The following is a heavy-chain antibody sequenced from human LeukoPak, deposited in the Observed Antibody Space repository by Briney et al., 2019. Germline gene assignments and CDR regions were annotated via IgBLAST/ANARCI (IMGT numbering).Heavy chain of an antibody. CDR1: GDSVRNDFYY. Sequence: PSETLSLTCSVSGDSVRNDFYYWGWIRQPPGKGLEWVACLSHAGNTWYNPSLESRLSISVDTSKNQFSLKFSSVTAADTALYWCARHNAPRRVGFDFWGQGILVTVSA. V-gene: IGHV4-39*01. CDR3: ARHNAPRRVGFDF. D-gene: IGHD2-2*01. J-gene: IGHJ4*02. CDR2: LSHAGNT.